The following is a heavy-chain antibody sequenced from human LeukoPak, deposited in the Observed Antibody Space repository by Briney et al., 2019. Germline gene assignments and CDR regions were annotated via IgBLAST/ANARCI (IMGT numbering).Heavy chain of an antibody. J-gene: IGHJ6*03. V-gene: IGHV1-3*03. D-gene: IGHD6-19*01. CDR1: GYTFTSYA. CDR2: INAGNGNT. CDR3: AREGVAGSGFYMDV. Sequence: VASVKVSCKASGYTFTSYAMHWVRQAPGQRLEWMGWINAGNGNTKYSQEFQGRVTITRDTSASTAYMELSSLRSEDMAVYYCAREGVAGSGFYMDVWGKGTTVTVSS.